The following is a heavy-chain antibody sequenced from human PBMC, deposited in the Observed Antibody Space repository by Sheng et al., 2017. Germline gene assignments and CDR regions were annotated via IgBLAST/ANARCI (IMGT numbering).Heavy chain of an antibody. D-gene: IGHD6-13*01. CDR2: IRRETGSI. CDR3: AKYIVAAGHYYFDF. V-gene: IGHV3-9*01. Sequence: EVQVVESGGGLVQPGRSLRLSCVTSGFSFKDYAMHWVRQPPGKGLEWVSGIRRETGSIGYADSVKGRFTISRDDAKNSLFLQMNSLRPEDTAVYYCAKYIVAAGHYYFDFWGQGTLVTVSS. CDR1: GFSFKDYA. J-gene: IGHJ4*02.